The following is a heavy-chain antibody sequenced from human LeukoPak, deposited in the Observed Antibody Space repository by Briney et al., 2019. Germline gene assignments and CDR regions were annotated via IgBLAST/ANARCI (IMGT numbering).Heavy chain of an antibody. D-gene: IGHD6-19*01. J-gene: IGHJ3*02. Sequence: SETLSLTCTVSGGSISSYYWSWIRQPAGKGLEWIGRIYTSGSTNYNPSLKSRVTISVDTSKNQFSLKLSSVTAADTAVYYCASTYSSGWYASFAFDIWGQGTMVTVSS. CDR3: ASTYSSGWYASFAFDI. V-gene: IGHV4-4*07. CDR1: GGSISSYY. CDR2: IYTSGST.